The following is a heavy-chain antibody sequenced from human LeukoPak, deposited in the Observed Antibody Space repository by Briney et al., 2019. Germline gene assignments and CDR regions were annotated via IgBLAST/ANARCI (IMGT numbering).Heavy chain of an antibody. CDR3: ARAFSGSGSYYSEMLYYYYYMDV. CDR1: GDSISSYY. V-gene: IGHV4-59*01. Sequence: PSETLSLTCNVSGDSISSYYWSWIRQPPGKGLEWIGYISNSGNTKYNPSLKSRVTISVDTSKNQISLKLNSVTAADTAVYYCARAFSGSGSYYSEMLYYYYYMDVWGKGTTVTISS. CDR2: ISNSGNT. J-gene: IGHJ6*03. D-gene: IGHD3-10*01.